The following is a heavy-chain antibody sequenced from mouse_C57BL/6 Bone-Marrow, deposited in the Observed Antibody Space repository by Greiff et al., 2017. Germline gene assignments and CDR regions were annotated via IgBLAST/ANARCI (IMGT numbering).Heavy chain of an antibody. Sequence: VQGVESGAELARPGASVKLSCKASGYTFTSYGISWVKQRTGQGLEWIGEIYPRSGNTYYNEKFKGKATLTADKSSSTAYMELRSLTSEDSAVYFCARERLRRGIFDYWGQGTTLTVSS. V-gene: IGHV1-81*01. CDR3: ARERLRRGIFDY. D-gene: IGHD2-4*01. CDR2: IYPRSGNT. J-gene: IGHJ2*01. CDR1: GYTFTSYG.